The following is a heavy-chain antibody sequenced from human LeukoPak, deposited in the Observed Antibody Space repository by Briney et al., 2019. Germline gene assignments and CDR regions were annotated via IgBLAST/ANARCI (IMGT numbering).Heavy chain of an antibody. D-gene: IGHD5-18*01. CDR3: ARGPRVVAWATAMVNPFDY. J-gene: IGHJ4*02. CDR2: INHSGST. V-gene: IGHV4-34*01. Sequence: KPSETLSLTCAVYGGSFRGYYWSWIRPPPGKGLEWIGEINHSGSTNYNPSLKSRVTISVDTSKNQFSLKLSSVTAADTAVYYCARGPRVVAWATAMVNPFDYWGQGTLVTVSS. CDR1: GGSFRGYY.